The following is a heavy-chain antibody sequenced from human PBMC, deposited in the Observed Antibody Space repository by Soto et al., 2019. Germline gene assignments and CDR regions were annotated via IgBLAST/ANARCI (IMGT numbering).Heavy chain of an antibody. CDR3: ARVSEYGMDV. CDR2: IYHTGST. Sequence: SETLSLTCTVSGGSMSRGDYYWSWIRQPPGKGLEWIGFIYHTGSTYYSPSLKNRVAISVDTSKNQFSLKLSSVTAADTAVYYCARVSEYGMDVWGQGTTVT. V-gene: IGHV4-30-4*01. J-gene: IGHJ6*02. CDR1: GGSMSRGDYY.